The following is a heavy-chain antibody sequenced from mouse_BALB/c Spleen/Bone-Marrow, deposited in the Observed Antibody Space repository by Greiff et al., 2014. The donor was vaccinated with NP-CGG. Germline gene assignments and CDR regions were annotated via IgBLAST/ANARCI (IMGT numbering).Heavy chain of an antibody. CDR2: ISSDSSTI. V-gene: IGHV5-17*02. D-gene: IGHD4-1*01. Sequence: EVKLVESGGGLVQPGGSRKLSCAASGFTFSSFGIHWVRQAPEKGLEWVAYISSDSSTIYYADTVKGRFTISRDNPKNTLFLQMTSLRSEDTAMYYCARSNCLWYYAMDYWGQGTSVTVSS. J-gene: IGHJ4*01. CDR3: ARSNCLWYYAMDY. CDR1: GFTFSSFG.